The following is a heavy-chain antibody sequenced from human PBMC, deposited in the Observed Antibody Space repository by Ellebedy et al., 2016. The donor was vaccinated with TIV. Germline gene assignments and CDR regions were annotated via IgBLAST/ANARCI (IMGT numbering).Heavy chain of an antibody. Sequence: GESLKISCAVSGFTFSNYWMSWARQAPGKGLEWVAAIKQDGSEIHYVDSVKGRFTISRDNAKNSLYLQMNSLRVEDTALYYCVGRPQSSGWYGPFDYWGQGTLVTVSS. CDR1: GFTFSNYW. V-gene: IGHV3-7*03. D-gene: IGHD6-19*01. CDR3: VGRPQSSGWYGPFDY. J-gene: IGHJ4*02. CDR2: IKQDGSEI.